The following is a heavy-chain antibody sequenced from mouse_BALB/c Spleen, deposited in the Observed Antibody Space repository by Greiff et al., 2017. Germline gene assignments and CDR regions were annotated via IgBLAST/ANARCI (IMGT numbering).Heavy chain of an antibody. D-gene: IGHD2-4*01. V-gene: IGHV6-6*02. CDR2: IRLKSNNYAT. CDR1: GFTFSNYW. Sequence: EVQLQESGGGLVQPGGSMKLSCVASGFTFSNYWMNWVRQSPEKGLEWVAEIRLKSNNYATHYAESVKGRFTISRDDSKSSVYLQMNNLRAEDTGIYYCTRPVYYDYGGFAYWGQGTLVTVSA. CDR3: TRPVYYDYGGFAY. J-gene: IGHJ3*01.